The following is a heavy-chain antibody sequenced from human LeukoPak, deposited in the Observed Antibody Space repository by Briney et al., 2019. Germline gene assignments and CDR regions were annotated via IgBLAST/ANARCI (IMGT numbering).Heavy chain of an antibody. CDR3: ARYLGYCSGNRCYRNWFDP. CDR2: ISTYNGNT. D-gene: IGHD2-2*03. J-gene: IGHJ5*02. Sequence: ASVKVSCKASGYTFTDYGISWVRQAPGQGLEWMGWISTYNGNTNYAQKFQGRVTLTTDTSASTAYMELRSLRSDDTAVYYCARYLGYCSGNRCYRNWFDPWGQGTLVTVSS. CDR1: GYTFTDYG. V-gene: IGHV1-18*01.